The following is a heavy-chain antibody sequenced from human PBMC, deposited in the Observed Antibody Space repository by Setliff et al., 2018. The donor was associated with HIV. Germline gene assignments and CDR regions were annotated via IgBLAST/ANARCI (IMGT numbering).Heavy chain of an antibody. CDR2: IYTSGST. CDR3: ARAPGAYYYDSSGYPIGIRFDY. D-gene: IGHD3-22*01. Sequence: SETLSLTCAVSGGSISSDNWWTWVRQPAGKGLEWIGHIYTSGSTNYNPSLKSRVTISVDTSKNQFSLKLSSVTAADTAVYYCARAPGAYYYDSSGYPIGIRFDYWGQGTLVTVSS. V-gene: IGHV4-61*09. CDR1: GGSISSDNW. J-gene: IGHJ4*02.